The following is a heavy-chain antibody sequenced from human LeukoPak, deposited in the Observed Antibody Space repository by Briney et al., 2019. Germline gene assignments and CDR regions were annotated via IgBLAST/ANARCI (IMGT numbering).Heavy chain of an antibody. Sequence: GASVKVSCKASGYTFTSYAMHWVRQAPGQRLEWMGWISAGNGNTKYSQKFQGRVTITRDTSASTAYMELSSLRSEDTAVYYCARVCYSSGYCNWGQGTLVTVSS. J-gene: IGHJ4*02. V-gene: IGHV1-3*01. CDR1: GYTFTSYA. D-gene: IGHD3-22*01. CDR3: ARVCYSSGYCN. CDR2: ISAGNGNT.